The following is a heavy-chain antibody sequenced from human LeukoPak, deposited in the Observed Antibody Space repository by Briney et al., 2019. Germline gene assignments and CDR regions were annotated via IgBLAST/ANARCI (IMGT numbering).Heavy chain of an antibody. Sequence: PGGSLRLSCAASGFTFSSYAMSWARQAPGKGLEWVSAISGSGGSTYYADSVKGRFTISRDNSKNTLYLQMNSLRAEDTAVYYCAKVPSFDYGDYLDYWGQGTLVTVSS. J-gene: IGHJ4*02. CDR3: AKVPSFDYGDYLDY. CDR2: ISGSGGST. V-gene: IGHV3-23*01. CDR1: GFTFSSYA. D-gene: IGHD4-17*01.